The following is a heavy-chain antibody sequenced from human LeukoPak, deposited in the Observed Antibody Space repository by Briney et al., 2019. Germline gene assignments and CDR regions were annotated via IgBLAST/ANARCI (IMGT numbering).Heavy chain of an antibody. Sequence: SETLSLTCTVSGYSISSGYYWGWIRQSPGKGLEWIGAIHHSGGTYYNPSLKSRVTISVDTSKNQFSLNLTSVTAADTAVYYCARSPTKRVPEDYWGQGTLVTVSS. CDR1: GYSISSGYY. CDR2: IHHSGGT. D-gene: IGHD2-2*01. CDR3: ARSPTKRVPEDY. V-gene: IGHV4-38-2*02. J-gene: IGHJ4*02.